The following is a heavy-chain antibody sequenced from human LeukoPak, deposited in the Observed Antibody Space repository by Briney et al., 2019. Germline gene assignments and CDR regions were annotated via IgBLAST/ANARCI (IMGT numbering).Heavy chain of an antibody. J-gene: IGHJ4*02. Sequence: ASVKVSCKASGYTFTSYGISWVRQAPGQGLEWMGWISAYNGNTNYAQKLQGRVTMITGTSTSTAYMELRSLRSDDTAVYYCARLGDQITIFGVVSPDYFDYWGQGTLVTVSS. CDR3: ARLGDQITIFGVVSPDYFDY. CDR2: ISAYNGNT. D-gene: IGHD3-3*01. CDR1: GYTFTSYG. V-gene: IGHV1-18*01.